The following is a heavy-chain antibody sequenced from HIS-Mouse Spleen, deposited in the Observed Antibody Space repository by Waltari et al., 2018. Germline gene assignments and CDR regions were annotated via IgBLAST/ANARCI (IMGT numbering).Heavy chain of an antibody. J-gene: IGHJ2*01. CDR1: GGSISSYY. V-gene: IGHV4-4*07. Sequence: QVQLQESGPGLVKPSETLSLTCTVPGGSISSYYWSWIRQPAGKGLAWIGRIYTSGSTNYNPSLKSRVTMSVDTSKNQFSLKLSSVTAADTAVYYCARDERTAAAGKYRYFDLWGRGTLVTVSS. D-gene: IGHD6-13*01. CDR3: ARDERTAAAGKYRYFDL. CDR2: IYTSGST.